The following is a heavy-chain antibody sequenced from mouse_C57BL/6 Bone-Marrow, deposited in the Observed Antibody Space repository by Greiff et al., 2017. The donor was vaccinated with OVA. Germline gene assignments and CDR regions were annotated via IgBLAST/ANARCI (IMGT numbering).Heavy chain of an antibody. D-gene: IGHD2-2*01. J-gene: IGHJ3*01. CDR1: GFTFNTYA. V-gene: IGHV10-3*01. Sequence: EVKLVESGGGLVQPKGSLKLSCAASGFTFNTYAMHWVRQAPGKGLEWVARLRSKSSNYATYYADSVKDRFTISRDDSQSMLYLQMNNLKTEDTAMYYCVRERGYGCPFAYWGQGTLVTVSA. CDR3: VRERGYGCPFAY. CDR2: LRSKSSNYAT.